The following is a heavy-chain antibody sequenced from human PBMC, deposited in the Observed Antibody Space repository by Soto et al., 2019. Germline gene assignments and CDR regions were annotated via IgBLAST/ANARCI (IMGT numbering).Heavy chain of an antibody. D-gene: IGHD4-17*01. J-gene: IGHJ4*02. Sequence: EVQLVESGGGLVQPGRSLRLSCAASGFTVDDYAMHWVRQAPGKGLEWVSGISWNSETIDYADSVKGRFTISRDNAKSSLFLQMNSLRPDDTALYYCMKWGGMTTIHYFDSWGQGTLVTVSS. V-gene: IGHV3-9*01. CDR1: GFTVDDYA. CDR3: MKWGGMTTIHYFDS. CDR2: ISWNSETI.